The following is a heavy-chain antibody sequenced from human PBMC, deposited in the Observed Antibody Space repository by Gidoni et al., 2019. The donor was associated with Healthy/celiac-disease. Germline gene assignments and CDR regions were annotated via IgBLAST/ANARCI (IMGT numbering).Heavy chain of an antibody. J-gene: IGHJ4*02. D-gene: IGHD3-22*01. V-gene: IGHV1-24*01. Sequence: QVQLAQSGAEVKKPGASVKVSGKVSGYTLTELSMHWVRQAPGKGLEWMGGFDREDGDIIYAQRFQGRVTMTEDTSTDTAYMELSSLRSEDTAVYYCATGPPIRYYDSSGYEFYWGQGTLVTVSS. CDR2: FDREDGDI. CDR1: GYTLTELS. CDR3: ATGPPIRYYDSSGYEFY.